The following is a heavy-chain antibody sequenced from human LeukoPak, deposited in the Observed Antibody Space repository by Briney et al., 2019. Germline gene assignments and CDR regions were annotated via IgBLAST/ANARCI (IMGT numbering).Heavy chain of an antibody. D-gene: IGHD3-16*01. J-gene: IGHJ6*02. Sequence: GGSLRLSCATSGFTFSDFYMTRIRQAPGKGLEWVSYIGNRDFTGYYADSVRGRFTISRDSAKHSLYLQMNSLRAEDTAVYYCARFLTQPLISGTYLYFGLDVWGQGTAVTVSS. CDR1: GFTFSDFY. CDR2: IGNRDFTG. V-gene: IGHV3-11*01. CDR3: ARFLTQPLISGTYLYFGLDV.